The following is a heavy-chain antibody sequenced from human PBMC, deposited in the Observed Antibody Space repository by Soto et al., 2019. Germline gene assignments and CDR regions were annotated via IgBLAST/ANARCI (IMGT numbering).Heavy chain of an antibody. CDR3: ARGPSGDKVHY. CDR1: GGSISSYY. J-gene: IGHJ4*02. Sequence: SATVSLTCTVSGGSISSYYWSCIRQPPGEGLEWIGHIFDSGTTYTNPSLRSQVAISLDTSKNHFSLTLSSVTAADTAVYYCARGPSGDKVHYWGQGALVSVSS. CDR2: IFDSGTT. V-gene: IGHV4-30-4*01. D-gene: IGHD7-27*01.